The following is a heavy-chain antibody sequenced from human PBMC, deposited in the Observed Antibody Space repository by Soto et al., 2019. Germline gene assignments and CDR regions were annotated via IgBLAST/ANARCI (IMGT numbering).Heavy chain of an antibody. CDR1: GFTFSSYA. D-gene: IGHD6-19*01. Sequence: GGSLRLSCAASGFTFSSYAMHWVRQAPGKGLEWVAVISYDGSNKYYADSVKGRFTISRDDSKNTLFLHMNSLRAEDTAVYYCARDLNSGGLYTLDIWGQGTMVTVSS. CDR3: ARDLNSGGLYTLDI. V-gene: IGHV3-30*14. J-gene: IGHJ3*02. CDR2: ISYDGSNK.